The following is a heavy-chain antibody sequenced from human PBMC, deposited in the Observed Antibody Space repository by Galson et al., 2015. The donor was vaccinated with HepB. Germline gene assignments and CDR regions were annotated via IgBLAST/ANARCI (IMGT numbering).Heavy chain of an antibody. D-gene: IGHD3-22*01. CDR1: GFTFSSYT. Sequence: SLRLSCAASGFTFSSYTMGWARQAPGKGLEWVSGIKGGGDTYYADSVKGRFSISRDNSKNTLYLQMNSLRAEDTAVYHCAKTDSIYIRRPFDLWGQGTMVTVSS. CDR2: IKGGGDT. J-gene: IGHJ3*01. CDR3: AKTDSIYIRRPFDL. V-gene: IGHV3-23*01.